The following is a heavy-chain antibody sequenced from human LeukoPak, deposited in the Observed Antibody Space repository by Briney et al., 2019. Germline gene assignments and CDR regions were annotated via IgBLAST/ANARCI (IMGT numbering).Heavy chain of an antibody. D-gene: IGHD5-18*01. CDR3: ASVDTAMVKGY. Sequence: YPSETLSLTGTVSGGSNSSYYWSWIRQPAGKGLEWIGRTYTSGSTNYNPSLKSRVTMSVDTSKNQFSLKLSSVTPADTAVYYCASVDTAMVKGYWGQGTLVTVSS. V-gene: IGHV4-4*07. CDR1: GGSNSSYY. J-gene: IGHJ4*02. CDR2: TYTSGST.